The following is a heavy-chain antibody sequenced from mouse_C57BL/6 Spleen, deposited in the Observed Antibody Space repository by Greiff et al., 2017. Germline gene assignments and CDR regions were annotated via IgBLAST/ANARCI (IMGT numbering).Heavy chain of an antibody. J-gene: IGHJ4*01. Sequence: VQLQQSGPELVKPGASVKISCKASGYSFTGYYMNWVKQSPEKSLEWIGEINPSTGGSTYNQKFKAKATLTVDKSSSTAYMQLKSLTSEDSAVYYCAIGGGYDVEVAMDYWGQGTSVTVSS. CDR2: INPSTGGS. CDR3: AIGGGYDVEVAMDY. D-gene: IGHD2-2*01. CDR1: GYSFTGYY. V-gene: IGHV1-42*01.